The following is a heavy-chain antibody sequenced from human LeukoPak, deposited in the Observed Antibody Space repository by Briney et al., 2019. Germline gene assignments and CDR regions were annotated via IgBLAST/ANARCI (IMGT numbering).Heavy chain of an antibody. CDR1: GFTFSSYW. Sequence: PGGSLRLSCEASGFTFSSYWMSWVRQAPGKGLEWVAHIKQDGSEKYYVDSVKGRFTISRDNAKNSLYLQMNSLRAEDTAVYYCARLDRGYCGGDCYSLWDLDYWGQGTLVTVSS. D-gene: IGHD2-21*01. CDR2: IKQDGSEK. CDR3: ARLDRGYCGGDCYSLWDLDY. J-gene: IGHJ4*02. V-gene: IGHV3-7*01.